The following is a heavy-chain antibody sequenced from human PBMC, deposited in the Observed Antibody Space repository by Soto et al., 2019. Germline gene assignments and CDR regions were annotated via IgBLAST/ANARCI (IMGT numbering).Heavy chain of an antibody. V-gene: IGHV1-69*06. CDR2: IIPIFGTA. CDR1: GGTFSSYA. D-gene: IGHD3-3*01. J-gene: IGHJ3*02. CDR3: ARVPKSLYDHRAFDI. Sequence: SVKASCKASGGTFSSYAISWVRQAPGQGLEWMGGIIPIFGTANYAQKFQGRVTITADKSTSTAYMELSSRRSEHTAVYYCARVPKSLYDHRAFDIWGHGTMGT.